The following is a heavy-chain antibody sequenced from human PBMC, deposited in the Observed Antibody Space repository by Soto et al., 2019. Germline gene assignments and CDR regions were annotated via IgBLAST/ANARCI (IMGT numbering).Heavy chain of an antibody. Sequence: QVQLEESGGGVVQPGRSLRLSCAASEFDFSNFAMHWVRQAPGKGLEWMAVISYDGDTQYYADSAKGRFTISRDNSKNTMYLPRNSLPTVDTAVYYCVRGTWIFVLRSPFDPWGQGTVVSVSS. CDR2: ISYDGDTQ. J-gene: IGHJ5*02. CDR3: VRGTWIFVLRSPFDP. D-gene: IGHD3-3*01. V-gene: IGHV3-30-3*01. CDR1: EFDFSNFA.